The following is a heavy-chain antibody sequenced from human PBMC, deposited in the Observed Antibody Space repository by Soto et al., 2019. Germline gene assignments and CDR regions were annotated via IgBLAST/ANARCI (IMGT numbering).Heavy chain of an antibody. D-gene: IGHD4-17*01. CDR2: IYYSGST. V-gene: IGHV4-59*08. Sequence: SETLSLTCTVSGGYISSYYRSWMRQPPGKGLEWIGYIYYSGSTNYNPSLKSRVTISVDTSKNQFSLKLSSVTAADTAVYYCARHGDYDDGYYYMDVWGKGTTVTVSS. CDR1: GGYISSYY. J-gene: IGHJ6*03. CDR3: ARHGDYDDGYYYMDV.